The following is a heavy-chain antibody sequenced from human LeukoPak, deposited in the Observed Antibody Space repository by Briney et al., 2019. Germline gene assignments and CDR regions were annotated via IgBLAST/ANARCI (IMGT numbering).Heavy chain of an antibody. CDR2: IRSDGTNK. D-gene: IGHD3-10*01. J-gene: IGHJ4*02. CDR1: GFTFSSYG. Sequence: GGSLRLSCAASGFTFSSYGMHWVRQAPGKGLEWVAFIRSDGTNKYYADSLKGRFTISRDNSKNTLYLQMNSLRAEDTAVYYCARDREGVWGQGTLVTVSS. CDR3: ARDREGV. V-gene: IGHV3-30*02.